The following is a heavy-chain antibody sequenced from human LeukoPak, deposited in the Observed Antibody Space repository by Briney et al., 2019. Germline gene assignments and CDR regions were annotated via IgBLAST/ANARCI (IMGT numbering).Heavy chain of an antibody. CDR2: IYYSGST. Sequence: SETLSLTCTVSGGSISSYYWSWIRQPPGKGLEWIGYIYYSGSTNYNPSLKSRVTISVDTSKNQFSLKLSSVTAADTAVYYCARPNCSGGSCYPGPMDVWGKGTTVTISS. V-gene: IGHV4-59*12. D-gene: IGHD2-15*01. CDR3: ARPNCSGGSCYPGPMDV. J-gene: IGHJ6*03. CDR1: GGSISSYY.